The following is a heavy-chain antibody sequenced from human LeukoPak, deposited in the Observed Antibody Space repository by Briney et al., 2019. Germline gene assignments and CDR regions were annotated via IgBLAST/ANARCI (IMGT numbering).Heavy chain of an antibody. CDR3: AKGARLRAREFDY. V-gene: IGHV3-30*18. J-gene: IGHJ4*02. D-gene: IGHD4-17*01. CDR2: ISYDGSNK. Sequence: GGSLRLSCAASGFTFSSYGMHWVRQAPVKALEWVAVISYDGSNKYYADSVKGRFTISRDNSKNTLYLQMNSLRAEDTAVYYCAKGARLRAREFDYWGQGTLVTVSS. CDR1: GFTFSSYG.